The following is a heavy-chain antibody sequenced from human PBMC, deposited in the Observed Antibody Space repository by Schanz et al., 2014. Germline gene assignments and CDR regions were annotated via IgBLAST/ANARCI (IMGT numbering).Heavy chain of an antibody. CDR2: IYTSGAT. D-gene: IGHD5-18*01. CDR3: ARGNDIQVWSLDY. J-gene: IGHJ4*02. V-gene: IGHV4-4*07. CDR1: GDSISSYS. Sequence: QVQLQESGPGLVKPSETLSLTCTVSGDSISSYSWSWIRRPAGKGLEWIGRIYTSGATNYNPSLKSRLTMSVDTSKTQVSLKLRSVTAADTAVYYCARGNDIQVWSLDYWGQGTLVTVSS.